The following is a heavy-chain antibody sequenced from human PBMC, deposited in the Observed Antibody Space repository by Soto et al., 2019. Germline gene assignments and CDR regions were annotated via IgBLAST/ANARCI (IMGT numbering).Heavy chain of an antibody. CDR1: GYTFTSYG. D-gene: IGHD3-10*01. V-gene: IGHV1-18*01. J-gene: IGHJ4*02. Sequence: ASVKVSCKASGYTFTSYGISWVRQAPGQELEWMGWISAYNGNTKHAQKLQGRVTMTRDTSTSTVYMELSSLRCGDTAVYYCFRDRPATSTMVRGVIALGYWGQGTLVTVSS. CDR2: ISAYNGNT. CDR3: FRDRPATSTMVRGVIALGY.